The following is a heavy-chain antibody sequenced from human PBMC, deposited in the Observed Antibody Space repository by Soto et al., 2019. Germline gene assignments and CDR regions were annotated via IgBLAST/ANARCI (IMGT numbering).Heavy chain of an antibody. CDR2: MNPNSGST. Sequence: ASVKVSCKASGGTFSSYAISWVRQAPGQGLEWMGWMNPNSGSTGYAQKFQGRVTMTRNTSISTAYMELSSLRSEDTAVYYCERVGYYYDSSGYYSRGPRQDAFDIWGQGTMVTVSS. CDR1: GGTFSSYA. V-gene: IGHV1-8*02. D-gene: IGHD3-22*01. J-gene: IGHJ3*02. CDR3: ERVGYYYDSSGYYSRGPRQDAFDI.